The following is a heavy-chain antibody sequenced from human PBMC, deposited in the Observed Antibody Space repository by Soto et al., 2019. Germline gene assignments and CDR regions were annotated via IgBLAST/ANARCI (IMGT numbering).Heavy chain of an antibody. CDR2: IYYSGST. Sequence: PSETLSLTCTVSGGSISRGGYYWSLIRQHPGKGLEWIGYIYYSGSTYYNPSLKSRVTISVDTSKNQFSLKLSSVTAADTAVYYCARVRDGGSWYPLFDPWGQGTLVPVSA. J-gene: IGHJ5*02. CDR3: ARVRDGGSWYPLFDP. CDR1: GGSISRGGYY. V-gene: IGHV4-31*03. D-gene: IGHD6-13*01.